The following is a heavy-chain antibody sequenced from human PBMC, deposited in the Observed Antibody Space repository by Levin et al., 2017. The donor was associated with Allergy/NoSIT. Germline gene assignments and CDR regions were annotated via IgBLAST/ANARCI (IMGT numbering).Heavy chain of an antibody. CDR1: GFTFSSYA. D-gene: IGHD6-13*01. CDR2: IRGSGGST. J-gene: IGHJ4*02. V-gene: IGHV3-23*01. CDR3: AKPNGHSSSWSLDY. Sequence: SGGSLRLSCAASGFTFSSYAMSWVRQAPGKGLEWVSAIRGSGGSTYYADSVKGRFTISRDNSKNTLYLQMNSLRAEDTAVYYCAKPNGHSSSWSLDYWGQGTLVTVSS.